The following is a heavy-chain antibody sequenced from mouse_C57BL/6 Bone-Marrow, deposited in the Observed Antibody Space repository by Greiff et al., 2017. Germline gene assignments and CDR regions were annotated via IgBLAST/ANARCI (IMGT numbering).Heavy chain of an antibody. CDR3: ARERNYGSSSWFAY. CDR2: IDPSDSYT. V-gene: IGHV1-69*01. Sequence: VQLQQPGAELVMPGASVKLSCKASGYTFTSYWMHWVKQRPGQGLEWIGEIDPSDSYTNYNQKFKGKSTLTVDKSSSTAYMQLSSLTSEDSAVXYCARERNYGSSSWFAYWGQGTLVTVSA. CDR1: GYTFTSYW. J-gene: IGHJ3*01. D-gene: IGHD1-1*01.